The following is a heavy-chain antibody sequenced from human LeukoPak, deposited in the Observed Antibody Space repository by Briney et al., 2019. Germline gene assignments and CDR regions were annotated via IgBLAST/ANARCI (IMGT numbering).Heavy chain of an antibody. Sequence: ASVRVSCKASGYSFISYDINWVRQTSGQGLEWLGWLNPKSGRTGYAQRFQGRVTITRDTSKNTAYLELSNLKSEDTAVYYCAKENFSYWGQGTLVTVSS. CDR2: LNPKSGRT. V-gene: IGHV1-8*03. D-gene: IGHD1-7*01. CDR1: GYSFISYD. J-gene: IGHJ4*02. CDR3: AKENFSY.